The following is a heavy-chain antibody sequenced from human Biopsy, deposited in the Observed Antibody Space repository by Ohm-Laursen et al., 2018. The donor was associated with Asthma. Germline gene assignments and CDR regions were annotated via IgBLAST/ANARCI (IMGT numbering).Heavy chain of an antibody. V-gene: IGHV4-39*01. CDR3: ARRITIFGVVQKDHGMDA. CDR1: GGSMTPTSHY. Sequence: SDTLSLTCTVSGGSMTPTSHYWDWIRQAPGRGLEWIGYIPYGGKTSYNPSLKNRVTISGDTSKHQFSLGLSPVAAADTAVYFCARRITIFGVVQKDHGMDAWGQGTTVIVSS. D-gene: IGHD3-3*01. CDR2: IPYGGKT. J-gene: IGHJ6*02.